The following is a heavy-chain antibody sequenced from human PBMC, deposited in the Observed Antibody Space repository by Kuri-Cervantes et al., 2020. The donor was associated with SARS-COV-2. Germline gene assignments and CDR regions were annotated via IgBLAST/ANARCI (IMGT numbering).Heavy chain of an antibody. CDR1: GFTLRNYW. CDR2: VNPEAEGSKT. J-gene: IGHJ5*02. CDR3: VRDFTGDRDL. D-gene: IGHD7-27*01. Sequence: GESLKISCAASGFTLRNYWMHWVRQAPGKGLVWVARVNPEAEGSKTNYAGSVMGRFTISRDTAKNTLELQMNSLRAEDSALYFCVRDFTGDRDLWGQGTLVTVSS. V-gene: IGHV3-74*01.